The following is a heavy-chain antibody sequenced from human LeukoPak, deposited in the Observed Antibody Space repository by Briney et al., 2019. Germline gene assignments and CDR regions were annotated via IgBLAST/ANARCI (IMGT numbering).Heavy chain of an antibody. D-gene: IGHD6-6*01. CDR3: ARCDHSSSSRFDY. Sequence: GGSLRLSCAASGFTFSDYAMSWVRQAPRKGLEWVSRISGSGGSTHYADSVKGRFTISRDNSKNTLYLQMNSLRAEDTAVYYCARCDHSSSSRFDYWGRGTLVTVSS. CDR1: GFTFSDYA. V-gene: IGHV3-23*01. CDR2: ISGSGGST. J-gene: IGHJ4*02.